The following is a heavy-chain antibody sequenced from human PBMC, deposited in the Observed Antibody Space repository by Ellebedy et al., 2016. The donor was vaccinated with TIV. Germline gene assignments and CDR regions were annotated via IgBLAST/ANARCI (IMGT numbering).Heavy chain of an antibody. J-gene: IGHJ5*02. CDR2: MFHSGST. CDR1: GYSISSDYY. Sequence: SETLSLTXTVSGYSISSDYYWGWIRQPPGQGLEWIGSMFHSGSTYYNPSLKSRVTISGDTSKNQLSLKVTSVTAADTGIYYCARVGRSRLTLVRGVTRWFDPWGQGTLVSVSS. D-gene: IGHD3-10*01. V-gene: IGHV4-38-2*02. CDR3: ARVGRSRLTLVRGVTRWFDP.